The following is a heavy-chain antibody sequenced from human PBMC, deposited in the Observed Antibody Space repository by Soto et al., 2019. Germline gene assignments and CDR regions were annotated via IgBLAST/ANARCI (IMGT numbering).Heavy chain of an antibody. CDR3: ARDPPVLHYYGSGSYSQIYYYGMDV. CDR2: ISYDGSNK. CDR1: GFTFSSYA. D-gene: IGHD3-10*01. Sequence: PGGSLRLSCAASGFTFSSYAMHWVRQAPGKGLEWVAVISYDGSNKYYADSVKGRFTISRDSSKNTLYLQMNSLRAEDTAVYYCARDPPVLHYYGSGSYSQIYYYGMDVWGQGTTVTVSS. J-gene: IGHJ6*02. V-gene: IGHV3-30-3*01.